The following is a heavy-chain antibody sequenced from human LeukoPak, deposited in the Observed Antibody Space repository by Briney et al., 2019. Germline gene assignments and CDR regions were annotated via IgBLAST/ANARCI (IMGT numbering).Heavy chain of an antibody. Sequence: SETLSLTCSFSNYSISSGYCWGWIRQPPGKGLEWLGSLHHSVTTHYNPSLNSRVTISLDTSKNQFSLKLSSVTAADTAVYYCARGLRARLRQSWHRFDPWGQGTLVTVSS. V-gene: IGHV4-38-2*02. D-gene: IGHD3-10*01. CDR3: ARGLRARLRQSWHRFDP. CDR1: NYSISSGYC. J-gene: IGHJ5*02. CDR2: LHHSVTT.